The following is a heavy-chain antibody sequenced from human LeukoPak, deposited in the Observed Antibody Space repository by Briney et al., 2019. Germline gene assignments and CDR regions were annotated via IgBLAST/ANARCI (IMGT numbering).Heavy chain of an antibody. D-gene: IGHD3-22*01. CDR2: ITGSGAYT. V-gene: IGHV3-23*01. J-gene: IGHJ4*02. CDR3: AKRSQDSSGYFDY. Sequence: GGSLRLSCAASGFTFNTYSMTWVRQAPGKGLEWVSAITGSGAYTDYADSVQGRFTISRDSSKNTLYLQMNSLKAEDTAVYYCAKRSQDSSGYFDYWGQGALVTVSS. CDR1: GFTFNTYS.